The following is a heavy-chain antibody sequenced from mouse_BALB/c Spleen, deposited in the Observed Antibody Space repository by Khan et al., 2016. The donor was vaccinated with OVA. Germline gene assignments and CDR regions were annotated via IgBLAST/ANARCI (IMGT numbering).Heavy chain of an antibody. CDR1: GYLFTDYT. D-gene: IGHD1-2*01. J-gene: IGHJ3*01. Sequence: EVQLQQSGPELVKPGASMKISCKASGYLFTDYTMNWVKQSHGKNLEWIGLINPYNGDTNYNQKLRGKATLTVEKSSSTASMELLSLTSEDSAVYYCARSGYGGFAYWGQGTLVTVSA. V-gene: IGHV1-26*01. CDR3: ARSGYGGFAY. CDR2: INPYNGDT.